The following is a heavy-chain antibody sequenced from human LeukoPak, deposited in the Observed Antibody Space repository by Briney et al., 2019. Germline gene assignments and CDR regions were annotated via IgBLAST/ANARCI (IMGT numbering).Heavy chain of an antibody. J-gene: IGHJ4*02. D-gene: IGHD3-22*01. Sequence: QTGRCLRLSCAASGLSFIDHGTHWVCQAPGKGLEWVAVMSYDGSNKDYADSVKGRFTISRDNSKNTLYLQMNSLRAEDTAVYYCAKGRYYDSRAYYSLDYFDYWGQGALVTVSS. V-gene: IGHV3-30*18. CDR3: AKGRYYDSRAYYSLDYFDY. CDR2: MSYDGSNK. CDR1: GLSFIDHG.